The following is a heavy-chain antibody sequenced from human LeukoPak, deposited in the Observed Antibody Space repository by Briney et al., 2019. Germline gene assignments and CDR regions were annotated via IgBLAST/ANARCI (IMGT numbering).Heavy chain of an antibody. J-gene: IGHJ4*02. Sequence: GASVKVSCKASGYTFTSYGISWVRQAPGQGLEWMGWISAYNGNTNYAQKLQGRVTMTTDTSTSTAYMELRSLRSDDTAVYYCARDDCSSTSCFTGSDYFDYWGQGTLVTVSS. CDR3: ARDDCSSTSCFTGSDYFDY. V-gene: IGHV1-18*01. CDR1: GYTFTSYG. D-gene: IGHD2-2*01. CDR2: ISAYNGNT.